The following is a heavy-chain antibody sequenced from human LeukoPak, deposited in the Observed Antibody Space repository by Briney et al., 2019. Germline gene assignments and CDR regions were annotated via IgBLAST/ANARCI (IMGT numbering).Heavy chain of an antibody. J-gene: IGHJ4*02. V-gene: IGHV4-39*07. Sequence: SETLSLTCTVSGGSIRSSYYYWGWIRQPPGKGLEWIGSIYDSGSTYYNPSLKSRVTISVDTSKNQFSLKLNSVTAADTAVYYCARALLGTTCFDYWGQGTLVTVSS. CDR2: IYDSGST. CDR3: ARALLGTTCFDY. CDR1: GGSIRSSYYY. D-gene: IGHD1-7*01.